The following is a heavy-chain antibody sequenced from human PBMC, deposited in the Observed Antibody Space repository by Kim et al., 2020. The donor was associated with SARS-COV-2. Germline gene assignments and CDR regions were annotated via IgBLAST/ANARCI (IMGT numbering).Heavy chain of an antibody. Sequence: GNTVYAQNFQDRRTITGATSATTAYMELSSLRSDDTAVYYCARGFEGTFDYWGQGTLVTVSS. V-gene: IGHV1-3*01. J-gene: IGHJ4*02. CDR2: GNT. CDR3: ARGFEGTFDY. D-gene: IGHD3-10*01.